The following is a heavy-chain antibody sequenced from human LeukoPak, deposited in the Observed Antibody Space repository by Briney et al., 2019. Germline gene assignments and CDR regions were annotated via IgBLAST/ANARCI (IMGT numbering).Heavy chain of an antibody. CDR2: IYYSGST. V-gene: IGHV4-39*01. D-gene: IGHD3-16*02. CDR3: TVVAAVRGSYLDY. J-gene: IGHJ4*02. Sequence: SETLSLTRTVSGGSISSSSYYWGWIRQPPGKGLEWIGSIYYSGSTYYNPSLKSRVTISVDTSKNQFSLKLSSVTAADTAVYYCTVVAAVRGSYLDYWGQGTLVTVSS. CDR1: GGSISSSSYY.